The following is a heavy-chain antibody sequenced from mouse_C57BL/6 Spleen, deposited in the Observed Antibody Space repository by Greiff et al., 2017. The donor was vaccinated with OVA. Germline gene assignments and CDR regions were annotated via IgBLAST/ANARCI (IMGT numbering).Heavy chain of an antibody. V-gene: IGHV1-42*01. CDR2: INPSTGGT. CDR1: GYSFTGYY. J-gene: IGHJ2*01. CDR3: AREEYYYGSSPHFDY. Sequence: EVQLQESGPELVKPGASVKISCKASGYSFTGYYMNWVKQSPEKSLEWIGEINPSTGGTTYNQKFKAKATLTVDKSSSTAYMQLKSLTSEDSAVYYCAREEYYYGSSPHFDYWGQGTTLAVSS. D-gene: IGHD1-1*01.